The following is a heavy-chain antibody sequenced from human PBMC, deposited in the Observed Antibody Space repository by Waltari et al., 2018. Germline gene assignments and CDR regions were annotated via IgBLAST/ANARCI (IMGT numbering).Heavy chain of an antibody. J-gene: IGHJ4*02. CDR1: GGSISSHY. CDR3: ALYPYGGSGFDY. D-gene: IGHD4-17*01. V-gene: IGHV4-59*11. CDR2: IYYSGRT. Sequence: QVQLQESGPGLVKPSETLSLTCTVSGGSISSHYWSWTRQPPGKGLEGLGYIYYSGRTDDNPTLTSRVTISVDPSKNHFSLKLSSVTAADTAVYYCALYPYGGSGFDYWGQGTLVTVSS.